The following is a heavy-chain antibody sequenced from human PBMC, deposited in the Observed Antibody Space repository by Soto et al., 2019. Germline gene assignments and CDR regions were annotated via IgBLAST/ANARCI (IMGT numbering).Heavy chain of an antibody. CDR3: AGYSYGYIYYGMDV. V-gene: IGHV4-30-2*01. Sequence: SETLSLTCAVSGGSISCGGYSWSWIRQPPGKGLEWIGYIYHSGSTYYNPSLKSRVTISVDTSKNQFSLKLSSVTAADTAVYYCAGYSYGYIYYGMDVWGQRTTVTVSS. CDR1: GGSISCGGYS. CDR2: IYHSGST. D-gene: IGHD5-18*01. J-gene: IGHJ6*02.